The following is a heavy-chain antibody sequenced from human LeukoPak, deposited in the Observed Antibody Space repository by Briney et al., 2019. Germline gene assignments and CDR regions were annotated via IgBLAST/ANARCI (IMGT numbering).Heavy chain of an antibody. V-gene: IGHV3-48*03. CDR1: GFTFSSYE. CDR2: ISSSGSTI. Sequence: GGSLRLSCAASGFTFSSYEMNWVRQAPGKGLEWVSYISSSGSTIYYADSVKGRFTISRDDARNSVFLQMNSLRAEDTAVYYCVRARELDVWGKGTTVTVSS. D-gene: IGHD3-10*01. CDR3: VRARELDV. J-gene: IGHJ6*04.